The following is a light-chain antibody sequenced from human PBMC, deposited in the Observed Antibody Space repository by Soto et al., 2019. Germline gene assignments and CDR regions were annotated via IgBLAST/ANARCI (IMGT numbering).Light chain of an antibody. Sequence: QSVLTQPPSVSGAPGQRVTISCTGSSSNIGAGYDVHWYQQLPGTAPKLLIYGNSNRPSGGPDRFSGSTSGTSASLAITGLQDESEAVYYCQSYDSSLRVLFGGGTKLTVL. CDR2: GNS. V-gene: IGLV1-40*01. J-gene: IGLJ2*01. CDR1: SSNIGAGYD. CDR3: QSYDSSLRVL.